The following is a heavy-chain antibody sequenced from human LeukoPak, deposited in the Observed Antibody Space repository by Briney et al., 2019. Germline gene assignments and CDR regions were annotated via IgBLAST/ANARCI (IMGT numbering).Heavy chain of an antibody. CDR2: IYYSGST. J-gene: IGHJ4*02. CDR3: ARGPTREHHDY. CDR1: GGSISPYY. V-gene: IGHV4-59*08. Sequence: SETLSLTCTVSGGSISPYYWSWIRQPPGKGLEWIGYIYYSGSTNYNPSLKSRVTTSIDTSKNQFSLKLSSVTAADTAVYYCARGPTREHHDYWGQGTLVTVSS. D-gene: IGHD1-14*01.